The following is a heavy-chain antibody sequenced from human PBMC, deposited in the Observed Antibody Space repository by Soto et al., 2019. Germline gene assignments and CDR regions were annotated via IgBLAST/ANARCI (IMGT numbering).Heavy chain of an antibody. V-gene: IGHV3-23*01. CDR2: MVGDGSSS. Sequence: EVQLLESGGGLAQPGGSLRLSCAASGFIFRTYAMNWVRQAPGKGLEWVSVMVGDGSSSDYADSVRGRFTISRDNSKNTLYLQMNNLGAEDTAVYYWAKDLRADGRYDFDYWGQGTLVTVSS. D-gene: IGHD1-26*01. CDR1: GFIFRTYA. CDR3: AKDLRADGRYDFDY. J-gene: IGHJ4*02.